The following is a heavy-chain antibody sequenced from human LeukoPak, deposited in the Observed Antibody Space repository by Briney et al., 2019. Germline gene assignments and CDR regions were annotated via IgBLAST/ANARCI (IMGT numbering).Heavy chain of an antibody. CDR1: GGSISRYY. Sequence: SETLSLTCTVSGGSISRYYWSWIRQPPGKGLEWIGYIYYSGTTDYNPSLKSRLTMSVDTSKNQFSLKLSSVTAAETAVYYCARKANCISGSCRYFDYWGQGTPVTVSS. V-gene: IGHV4-59*01. D-gene: IGHD2-21*01. CDR2: IYYSGTT. J-gene: IGHJ4*02. CDR3: ARKANCISGSCRYFDY.